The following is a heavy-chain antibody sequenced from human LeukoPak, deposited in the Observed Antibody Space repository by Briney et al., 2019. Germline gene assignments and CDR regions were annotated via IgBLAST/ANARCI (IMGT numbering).Heavy chain of an antibody. CDR3: AKMGGDYGGLDY. D-gene: IGHD4-17*01. CDR1: GFTFSSYA. V-gene: IGHV3-23*01. Sequence: PGGSLRLSCAASGFTFSSYAMSWVRQAPGKGLEWVSAISGSGSSTYYADSVKGRFTISRDNSKNTLYLQMNSLRAEDTAVYYCAKMGGDYGGLDYWGQGTLVTVSS. CDR2: ISGSGSST. J-gene: IGHJ4*02.